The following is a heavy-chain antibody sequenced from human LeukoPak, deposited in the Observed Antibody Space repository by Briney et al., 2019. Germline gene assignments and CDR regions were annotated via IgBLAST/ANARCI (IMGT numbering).Heavy chain of an antibody. CDR3: ARDNSHSNYVGYYYYYMDV. Sequence: SETLCLTCTVSGGSISSGGYYWSWIRQPPAKGVEWIGYIYYTGSTYYNPSLKSRVTISVDRSKNQFSLKLSSVTAADTAVYYCARDNSHSNYVGYYYYYMDVWGKGTTVTVSS. D-gene: IGHD4-11*01. CDR2: IYYTGST. V-gene: IGHV4-30-2*01. J-gene: IGHJ6*03. CDR1: GGSISSGGYY.